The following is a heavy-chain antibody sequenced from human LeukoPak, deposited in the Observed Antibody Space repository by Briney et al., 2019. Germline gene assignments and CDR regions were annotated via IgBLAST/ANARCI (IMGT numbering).Heavy chain of an antibody. J-gene: IGHJ6*03. D-gene: IGHD3-10*01. Sequence: PSETLSLTCTVSGVSISSSNSYWGWIRQPPGKGLEWIGSIYYSGNTYYNASLKSRVTISVDTSKNQFSLKLSSVTAADTAVYYCARGISGLIVVRGVSPYYMDVWGKGTTVTVSS. CDR1: GVSISSSNSY. CDR2: IYYSGNT. V-gene: IGHV4-39*07. CDR3: ARGISGLIVVRGVSPYYMDV.